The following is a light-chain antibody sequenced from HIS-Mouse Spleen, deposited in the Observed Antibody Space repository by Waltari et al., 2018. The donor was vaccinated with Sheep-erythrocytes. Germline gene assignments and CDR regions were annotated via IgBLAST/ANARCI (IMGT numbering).Light chain of an antibody. CDR1: QSGSSN. CDR3: QQYNNWPRT. CDR2: GAS. V-gene: IGKV3-15*01. J-gene: IGKJ1*01. Sequence: ELVMPPSPATLSVSPGERATLTCRASQSGSSNLAWYQQKPGQATRLLIDGASTEATGIPARFSGSGSGTEFTRTISSMQSEDFAVYYGQQYNNWPRTLGQGTKVEIK.